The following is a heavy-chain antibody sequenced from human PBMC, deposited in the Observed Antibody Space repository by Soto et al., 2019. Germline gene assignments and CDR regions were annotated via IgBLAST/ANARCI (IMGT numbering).Heavy chain of an antibody. V-gene: IGHV3-30*18. Sequence: QTGGSLRLSCAASGFTFSSYGMHWVRQTPGRGLEWVAVISYDGSNTYYTDSVKGRFTISRDNSKNTLYLQMNSLRAEDAAIYYCAKLRGSSWAQYAFDIWGHGTMVTVSS. CDR2: ISYDGSNT. D-gene: IGHD6-13*01. CDR3: AKLRGSSWAQYAFDI. J-gene: IGHJ3*02. CDR1: GFTFSSYG.